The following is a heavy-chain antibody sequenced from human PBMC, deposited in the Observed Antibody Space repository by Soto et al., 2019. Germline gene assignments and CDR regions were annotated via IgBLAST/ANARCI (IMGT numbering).Heavy chain of an antibody. V-gene: IGHV4-34*01. CDR3: GSHCGYYFDY. CDR2: IYQGLSI. J-gene: IGHJ4*02. Sequence: PLETLSLTCGVDSGTLSGYYWTWIRQPPGKGPEWFGGIYQGLSIVYNPSLESRGTISGDSSRNQFSLSLTSVTAADTAVYYCGSHCGYYFDYWGPGTLVTVSS. D-gene: IGHD6-25*01. CDR1: SGTLSGYY.